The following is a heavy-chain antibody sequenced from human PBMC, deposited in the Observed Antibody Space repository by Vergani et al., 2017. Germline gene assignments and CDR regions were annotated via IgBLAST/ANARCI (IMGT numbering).Heavy chain of an antibody. J-gene: IGHJ4*02. CDR3: ASFPGYDSGY. CDR2: INHSGST. V-gene: IGHV4-34*01. CDR1: GGSFSGYY. Sequence: QVRLQQWGAGLLKPSETLSLTCAVFGGSFSGYYWSWIRQPPGKGLEWIGEINHSGSTNYNPSLKSRVTISVDTSKNQFSLKLSSVTAADTAVYYCASFPGYDSGYWGQGTLVTVSS. D-gene: IGHD5-12*01.